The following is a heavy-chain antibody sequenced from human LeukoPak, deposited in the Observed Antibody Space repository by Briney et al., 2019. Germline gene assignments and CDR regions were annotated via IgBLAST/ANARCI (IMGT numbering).Heavy chain of an antibody. J-gene: IGHJ4*02. CDR1: GGSISSGDYH. CDR3: ARVPAQEMYYFDY. Sequence: PSETLSLTCTVSGGSISSGDYHWSWSRQPPGKGLEWIGYIYYSGSTYYNPSLKSRVTISVDTSKNQFSLKLSSVTAADTAVYYCARVPAQEMYYFDYWGQGTLVTVSS. D-gene: IGHD2-2*01. V-gene: IGHV4-30-4*01. CDR2: IYYSGST.